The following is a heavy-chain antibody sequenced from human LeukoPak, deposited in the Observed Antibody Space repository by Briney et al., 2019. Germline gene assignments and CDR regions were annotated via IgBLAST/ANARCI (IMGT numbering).Heavy chain of an antibody. V-gene: IGHV3-30*03. J-gene: IGHJ4*02. CDR3: ARSRYDYIWGIDY. CDR1: GFTFSSYG. CDR2: ISYDGSNK. D-gene: IGHD3-16*01. Sequence: GRSLRLSCAASGFTFSSYGIHWVRQAPGKGLEWVGVISYDGSNKYYADSVKGRFTISRDNAKNTLYLQMNSLRDEDTAVFYCARSRYDYIWGIDYWGQGTLVTISS.